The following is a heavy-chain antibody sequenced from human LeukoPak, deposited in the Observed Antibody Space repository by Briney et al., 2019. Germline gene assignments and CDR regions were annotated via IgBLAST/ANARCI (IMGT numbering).Heavy chain of an antibody. D-gene: IGHD6-13*01. CDR2: ISGSGNTT. CDR1: GFTFSTYA. CDR3: AKLSAGSSRWVDY. Sequence: GGSLRLSCEASGFTFSTYAMTWVRQAPGKGLEWVSAISGSGNTTYYANSVKGRFTISRDNSKNTLYLQMISLRAEDTAVYYCAKLSAGSSRWVDYWGQGSLVTVSS. J-gene: IGHJ4*02. V-gene: IGHV3-23*01.